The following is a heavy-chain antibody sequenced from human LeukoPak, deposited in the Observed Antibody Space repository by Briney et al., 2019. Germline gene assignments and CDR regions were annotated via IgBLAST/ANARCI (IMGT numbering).Heavy chain of an antibody. Sequence: GGSLRLSCAASGFTVSSNYMSWVRQAPGKGLEWVSVIYSGGSTYYADSVKGRFTISRDNSKNTLYLQMNSLRAEDTAVYYCAACSGGSCPYFDYWGQGTLVTVSS. CDR2: IYSGGST. J-gene: IGHJ4*02. CDR3: AACSGGSCPYFDY. V-gene: IGHV3-66*01. CDR1: GFTVSSNY. D-gene: IGHD2-15*01.